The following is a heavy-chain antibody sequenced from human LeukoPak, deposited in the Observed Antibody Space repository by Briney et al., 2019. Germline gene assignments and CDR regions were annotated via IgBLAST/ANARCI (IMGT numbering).Heavy chain of an antibody. CDR1: GFTFSSYA. CDR2: ISGSGGST. Sequence: GGSLRLSCAASGFTFSSYAMSWVRQAPGKGLEWVSAISGSGGSTYYADSVKGRFTISRGSSKNTLYLQMNSLRAEDTAVYYCAKVQYYDFWSAPETNYYYYGMDVWGQGTTVTVSS. CDR3: AKVQYYDFWSAPETNYYYYGMDV. V-gene: IGHV3-23*01. D-gene: IGHD3-3*01. J-gene: IGHJ6*02.